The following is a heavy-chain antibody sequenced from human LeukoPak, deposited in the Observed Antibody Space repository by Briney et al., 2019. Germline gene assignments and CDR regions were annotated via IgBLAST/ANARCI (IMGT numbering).Heavy chain of an antibody. CDR3: ARDPYNGNYGDSYYYYMDV. J-gene: IGHJ6*03. D-gene: IGHD1-26*01. Sequence: GGSLRLSCAASGFTFSSYEMNWVRQAPGKGLEWVSSITSSSSYTFYADSVKGRFTISRDNAKNSLYLQMNSLRAEDTDIYYCARDPYNGNYGDSYYYYMDVWGKGTTVTISS. V-gene: IGHV3-21*01. CDR2: ITSSSSYT. CDR1: GFTFSSYE.